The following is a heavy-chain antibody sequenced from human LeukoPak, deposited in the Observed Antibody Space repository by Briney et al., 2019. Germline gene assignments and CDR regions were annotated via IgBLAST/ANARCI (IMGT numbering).Heavy chain of an antibody. J-gene: IGHJ5*02. CDR2: IKQDGSEK. CDR3: ASRPEKYSYGPNWFDP. Sequence: GGSLRLSCAASGFTFTTYGMSWVRQAPGKGLEWVANIKQDGSEKYYVDSVKGRFAISRDNAKNSLYLQMNSLRAEDTAVYYCASRPEKYSYGPNWFDPWGQGTLVTVSS. V-gene: IGHV3-7*01. CDR1: GFTFTTYG. D-gene: IGHD5-18*01.